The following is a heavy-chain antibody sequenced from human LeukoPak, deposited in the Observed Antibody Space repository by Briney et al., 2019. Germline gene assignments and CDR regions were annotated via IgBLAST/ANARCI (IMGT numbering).Heavy chain of an antibody. CDR1: GFTFSNYW. Sequence: GGSLRLSCAASGFTFSNYWMSWVRQAPGKGLEWVANIKEDGSEKYYVDSVKGRFTISRDNARNSLYLQMNSLRAEDTAVYYCASGRQLGYWGQGTLGTVS. CDR3: ASGRQLGY. CDR2: IKEDGSEK. J-gene: IGHJ4*02. V-gene: IGHV3-7*01. D-gene: IGHD6-13*01.